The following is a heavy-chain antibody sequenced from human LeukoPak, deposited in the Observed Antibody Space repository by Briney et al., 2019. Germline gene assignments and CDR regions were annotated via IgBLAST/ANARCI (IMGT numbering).Heavy chain of an antibody. Sequence: GGSLRLSCAASGFIFRSYWMSWVRQAPGKGLEWVANIEYGGSGKYYVDSVKGRFTISRDNAKNSLYLQMNSLRGEDTAVYYCARARGMEVWGRGTTVTVSS. CDR1: GFIFRSYW. J-gene: IGHJ6*02. V-gene: IGHV3-7*04. CDR3: ARARGMEV. CDR2: IEYGGSGK.